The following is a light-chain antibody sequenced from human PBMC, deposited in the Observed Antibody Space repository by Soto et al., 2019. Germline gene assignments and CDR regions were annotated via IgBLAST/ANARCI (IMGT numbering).Light chain of an antibody. CDR1: QSVSSN. Sequence: EIVMTQSPATLSVSPGERATLSCRASQSVSSNLAWYQQKPGQAPRLLIYGASTRATGIPARFSGSGSGTEFTLTISSLQSEDFATYYCQQYDMFGPGTKVDIK. J-gene: IGKJ1*01. CDR2: GAS. CDR3: QQYDM. V-gene: IGKV3-15*01.